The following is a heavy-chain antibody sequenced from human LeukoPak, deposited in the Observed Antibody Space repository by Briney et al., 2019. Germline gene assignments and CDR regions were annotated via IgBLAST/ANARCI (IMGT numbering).Heavy chain of an antibody. CDR3: ASGYYYTAIDY. J-gene: IGHJ4*02. Sequence: GGSLRLSCAASGFTFSSYWMHWVRQAPGKGLVWVSRIDSDGSSTSYADSVKGRFTISRDNAKNTLYLQMNSLRAEDTAVYYCASGYYYTAIDYWGQGTLVTVSS. V-gene: IGHV3-74*01. CDR2: IDSDGSST. D-gene: IGHD3-22*01. CDR1: GFTFSSYW.